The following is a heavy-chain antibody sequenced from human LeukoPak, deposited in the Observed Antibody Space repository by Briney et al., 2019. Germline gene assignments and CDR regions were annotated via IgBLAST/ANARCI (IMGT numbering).Heavy chain of an antibody. Sequence: ASVKVSCKAAGYTFTIYDINWVRQATGQGLEWMGWMNPNSGNTGYAQKFQGRVTMTRNTSISTAYMELSSLRSEDTAVYYCARAGSSWVDYYYYGMDVWGQGTTVTVSS. CDR2: MNPNSGNT. D-gene: IGHD6-13*01. J-gene: IGHJ6*02. CDR3: ARAGSSWVDYYYYGMDV. CDR1: GYTFTIYD. V-gene: IGHV1-8*01.